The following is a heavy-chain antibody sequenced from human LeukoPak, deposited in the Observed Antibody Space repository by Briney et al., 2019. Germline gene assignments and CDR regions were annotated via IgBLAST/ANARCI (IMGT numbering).Heavy chain of an antibody. V-gene: IGHV1-2*02. J-gene: IGHJ4*02. Sequence: VASVKVSCKASGYTFTGYYMHWVRQAPGQGLEWMGWINPNSGGTNYAQKFQGRVTMTRDTSISTAYMELSRLRSDDTAVYYCARGRDYDFWSGYYVRFDYWGQGTLVTVSS. CDR1: GYTFTGYY. CDR3: ARGRDYDFWSGYYVRFDY. D-gene: IGHD3-3*01. CDR2: INPNSGGT.